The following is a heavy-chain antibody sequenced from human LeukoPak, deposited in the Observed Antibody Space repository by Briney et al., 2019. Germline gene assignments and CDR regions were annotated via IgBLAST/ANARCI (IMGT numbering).Heavy chain of an antibody. CDR1: GGSISSYY. V-gene: IGHV4-4*07. D-gene: IGHD2-2*01. Sequence: SETLSLTCTVSGGSISSYYWSWIRQPAGKGLEWIGRIYTSGSTNYSPSLKSRVTMSVDTSKNQFSLKLSSVTAADTAVYYCARERGVPAALGAYYFDYWGQGTLVTVSS. J-gene: IGHJ4*02. CDR2: IYTSGST. CDR3: ARERGVPAALGAYYFDY.